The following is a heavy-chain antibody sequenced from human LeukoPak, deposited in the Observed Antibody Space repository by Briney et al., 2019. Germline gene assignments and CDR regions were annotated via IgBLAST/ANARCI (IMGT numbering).Heavy chain of an antibody. Sequence: PSETLSLTCTVSGGSISSYYWSWIRQPPGKGLEWIGYISNTGSTNYNPSLKSRVTISIDTSKNQFSLKLSSVTAADTALYYCARDLFVVTRRDAFNIWGQGTMVTVSS. D-gene: IGHD4-23*01. CDR3: ARDLFVVTRRDAFNI. J-gene: IGHJ3*02. CDR2: ISNTGST. CDR1: GGSISSYY. V-gene: IGHV4-4*08.